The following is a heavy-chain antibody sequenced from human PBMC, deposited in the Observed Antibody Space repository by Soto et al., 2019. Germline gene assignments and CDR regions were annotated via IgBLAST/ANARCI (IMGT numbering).Heavy chain of an antibody. D-gene: IGHD1-26*01. J-gene: IGHJ6*02. CDR1: GFIFSTHA. V-gene: IGHV3-23*01. CDR2: ISGSGGRT. Sequence: EVQLLESGGGLEQPGESLRLSCAASGFIFSTHAMSWVRQAPGKGLEWVSSISGSGGRTHYAESVKGRFTISRDNSENTLYLHMDSLRDEDTATYSCAKGGYFFYYGMDVWGQGTTVTVSS. CDR3: AKGGYFFYYGMDV.